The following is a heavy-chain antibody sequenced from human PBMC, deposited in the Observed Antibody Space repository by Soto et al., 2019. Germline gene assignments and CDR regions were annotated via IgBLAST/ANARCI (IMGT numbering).Heavy chain of an antibody. J-gene: IGHJ4*02. CDR2: IYYSGST. CDR3: ARAPYYYDSSGYGDY. Sequence: SETLSLTCTVSGGSISSGDYYWSWIRQPPGKGLEWIGYIYYSGSTYYNPSLKSRVTISVDTSKNQFSLKLSSVTAADTALYYCARAPYYYDSSGYGDYWGQGTLVTVSS. V-gene: IGHV4-30-4*01. CDR1: GGSISSGDYY. D-gene: IGHD3-22*01.